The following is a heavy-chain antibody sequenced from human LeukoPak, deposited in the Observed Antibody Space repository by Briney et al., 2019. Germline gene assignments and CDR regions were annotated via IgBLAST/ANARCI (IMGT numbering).Heavy chain of an antibody. CDR3: ARHYGP. CDR2: IYHSGST. J-gene: IGHJ5*02. CDR1: GGSISSGGYS. D-gene: IGHD3-16*01. V-gene: IGHV4-30-2*01. Sequence: SQTLSLTCAVSGGSISSGGYSWSWIRQPPGKGLEWIGYIYHSGSTYYSPSLKSRVTISVDRSKNQFSLKLSSVTAADTAVYYCARHYGPWGQGTLVTVSS.